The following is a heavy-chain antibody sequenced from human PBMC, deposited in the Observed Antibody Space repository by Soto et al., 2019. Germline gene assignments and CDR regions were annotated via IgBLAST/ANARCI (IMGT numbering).Heavy chain of an antibody. D-gene: IGHD3-10*01. CDR2: IYYGGTT. J-gene: IGHJ6*02. CDR3: ARDSGLLWFGESAPSMDYGMDV. V-gene: IGHV4-61*08. CDR1: GSSITTIDYY. Sequence: PSETLSLTCTVSGSSITTIDYYWTWIRQLPGEGLEWVGYIYYGGTTSYNPSLQSRVTISLETSKSQFSLRLTSVTAADTAVYYCARDSGLLWFGESAPSMDYGMDVWGQGTTVTVSS.